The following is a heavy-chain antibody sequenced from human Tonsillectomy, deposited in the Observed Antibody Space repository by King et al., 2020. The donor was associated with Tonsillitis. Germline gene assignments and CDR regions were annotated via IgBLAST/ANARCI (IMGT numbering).Heavy chain of an antibody. J-gene: IGHJ6*03. D-gene: IGHD1-26*01. Sequence: VQLVESGGGVVQPGKSLRLSCAASGFAFSTYSMHWVRQAPGKGLEWVAVILYDGSNEKYVASVRGRFTSSRDNSKNTLFLQMNSLRAEDTAVFYCARARSGDFRYYYFIDVRGKGTTVTVSS. V-gene: IGHV3-33*08. CDR1: GFAFSTYS. CDR3: ARARSGDFRYYYFIDV. CDR2: ILYDGSNE.